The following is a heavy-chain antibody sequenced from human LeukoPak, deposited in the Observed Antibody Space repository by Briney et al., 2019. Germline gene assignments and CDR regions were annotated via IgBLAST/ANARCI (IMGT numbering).Heavy chain of an antibody. CDR2: IYSGGST. Sequence: GGSLRLSCAASGFTFSSNYMSWVRQAPGKGLEWVSVIYSGGSTYYADSVKGRFTISRHNSKNTLYLQMNSLRAEDTAVYYCARDLDYGDYGAFDIWGQGTMVTVSS. J-gene: IGHJ3*02. CDR3: ARDLDYGDYGAFDI. CDR1: GFTFSSNY. D-gene: IGHD4-17*01. V-gene: IGHV3-53*04.